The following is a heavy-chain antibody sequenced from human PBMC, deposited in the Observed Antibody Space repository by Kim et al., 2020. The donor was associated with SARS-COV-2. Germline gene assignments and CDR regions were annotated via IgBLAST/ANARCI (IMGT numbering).Heavy chain of an antibody. CDR3: ASGPLQGGMEV. CDR1: GFFLSTDS. D-gene: IGHD2-15*01. CDR2: ISGDSRYI. Sequence: GGSLRLSCVGSGFFLSTDSMHWVRQAPGKGLEWVSSISGDSRYIYYADSVKGRLTVSRDNAKKSLYLQMNNLGAEDTAIYYCASGPLQGGMEVWGQGTKVTVSS. V-gene: IGHV3-21*01. J-gene: IGHJ6*02.